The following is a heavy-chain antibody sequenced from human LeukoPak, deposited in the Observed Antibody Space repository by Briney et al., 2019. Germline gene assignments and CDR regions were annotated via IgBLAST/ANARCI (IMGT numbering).Heavy chain of an antibody. CDR2: ISGSGGST. J-gene: IGHJ4*02. CDR1: GFTLSSYA. V-gene: IGHV3-23*01. D-gene: IGHD4-17*01. CDR3: AIDCGDYADYVPCDY. Sequence: GGSVTLFCAASGFTLSSYAMRWARPAPGKGREWGSAISGSGGSTYPADSVKGRFTISRDHSTNTLYPQMTSLRAEDTAVYYCAIDCGDYADYVPCDYWGQGTLVTVSS.